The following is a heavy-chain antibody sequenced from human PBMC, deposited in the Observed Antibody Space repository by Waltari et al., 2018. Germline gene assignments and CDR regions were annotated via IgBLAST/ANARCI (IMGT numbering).Heavy chain of an antibody. CDR3: TRTRYCSTTSCQVDWFDP. CDR2: INGDGGST. J-gene: IGHJ5*02. CDR1: GFTFRNYW. D-gene: IGHD2-2*01. V-gene: IGHV3-74*01. Sequence: EVQLVESGGALVQPGGSLRPSWAASGFTFRNYWMHWVRQAPGKGLVWVSRINGDGGSTSYADSVKGRFTISRNNAKNTLYLQMNSLRAEDTAVYYCTRTRYCSTTSCQVDWFDPWGQGTLVTVSS.